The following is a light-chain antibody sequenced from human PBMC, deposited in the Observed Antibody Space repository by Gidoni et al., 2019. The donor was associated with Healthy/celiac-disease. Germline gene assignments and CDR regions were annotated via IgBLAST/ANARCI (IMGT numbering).Light chain of an antibody. Sequence: ETVLTQSPGTLSLSPGERATLSCRASQRVSSSYLAWYQQKPGQAPRLLIYGASSRATGIPDRFSGSGSGTDFTLTISRLEPEDFTVYYCQQYGSSPPWPFGQGTKVEIK. V-gene: IGKV3-20*01. CDR2: GAS. J-gene: IGKJ1*01. CDR1: QRVSSSY. CDR3: QQYGSSPPWP.